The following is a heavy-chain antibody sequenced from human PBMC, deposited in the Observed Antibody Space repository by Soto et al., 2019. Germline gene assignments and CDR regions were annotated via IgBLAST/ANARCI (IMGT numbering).Heavy chain of an antibody. CDR1: GDTISTGGYT. CDR2: TYHSGNP. CDR3: SRGRDPHKGGRS. V-gene: IGHV4-30-2*01. D-gene: IGHD3-16*01. J-gene: IGHJ4*02. Sequence: PSETLSLTCDVSGDTISTGGYTWAWIRQPPGKALEWIGHTYHSGNPYYNPSLKNRVTISVDTSKNQFSLKLTSVTAADTAVYFCSRGRDPHKGGRSWGQGTLVTVSS.